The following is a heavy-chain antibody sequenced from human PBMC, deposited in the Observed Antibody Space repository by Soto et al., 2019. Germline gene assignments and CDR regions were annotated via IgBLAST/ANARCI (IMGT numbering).Heavy chain of an antibody. CDR3: ARAYYYDSSGPTPLDY. CDR1: GFTFSSYS. J-gene: IGHJ4*02. V-gene: IGHV3-48*02. Sequence: GGSLRLSCAASGFTFSSYSMNWVRQAPGKGLEWVSYISSSSSTIYYADSVKGRFTISRDNAKNSLYLQMNSLRDEDTAVYYCARAYYYDSSGPTPLDYWGQGTLVTVSS. D-gene: IGHD3-22*01. CDR2: ISSSSSTI.